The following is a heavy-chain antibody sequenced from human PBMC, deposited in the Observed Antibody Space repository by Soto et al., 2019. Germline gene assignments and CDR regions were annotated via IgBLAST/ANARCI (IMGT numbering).Heavy chain of an antibody. Sequence: QVPLQESGPRLVRPSGTLSLTCTVSSGSITTANWWSWVRQPPGRGLEWIGEIHHSGSTNYNLSLKSRVTLSGDKSKNQFSLRLSSVTAADTAMYYCARRGGGVVLAATTPFDYWGQGTLVTVSS. J-gene: IGHJ4*02. CDR1: SGSITTANW. V-gene: IGHV4-4*02. CDR2: IHHSGST. CDR3: ARRGGGVVLAATTPFDY. D-gene: IGHD2-15*01.